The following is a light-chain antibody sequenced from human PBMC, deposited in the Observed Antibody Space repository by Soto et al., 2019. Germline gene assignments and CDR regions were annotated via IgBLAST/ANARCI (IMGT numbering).Light chain of an antibody. CDR1: QGIDKW. CDR2: AAS. J-gene: IGKJ5*01. V-gene: IGKV1-12*01. CDR3: QQADRFPIT. Sequence: DIQMTQSPSSVSASLGDRVTITCRASQGIDKWIAWYQQRPGKGPQLLIYAASTLRGGVPSRFSGSGFGTDFTLTISSLQPEDVATYFCQQADRFPITFGQGTRLEIK.